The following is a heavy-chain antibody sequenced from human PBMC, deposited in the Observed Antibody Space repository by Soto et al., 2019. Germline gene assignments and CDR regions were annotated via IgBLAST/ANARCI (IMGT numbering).Heavy chain of an antibody. V-gene: IGHV3-74*01. CDR1: GFTFDYYW. J-gene: IGHJ3*01. CDR2: VHSDGTTT. CDR3: DL. D-gene: IGHD2-8*02. Sequence: EVQLVESGGGLVQPGESLRLSCAASGFTFDYYWMHWVRQAPGKGLVWVSRVHSDGTTTTYADSVKGRFTISRDNARNTVSLQMSSLYCARGDRGGFDLWGHGTVVTVSS.